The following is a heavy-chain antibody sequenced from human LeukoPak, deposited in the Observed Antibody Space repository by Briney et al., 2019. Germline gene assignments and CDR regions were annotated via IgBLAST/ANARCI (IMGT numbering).Heavy chain of an antibody. CDR1: GFIFSSFW. CDR2: IKQDGSLQ. V-gene: IGHV3-7*01. J-gene: IGHJ4*02. CDR3: ATSYDSSGCD. D-gene: IGHD3-22*01. Sequence: PGGSLRLFCTVSGFIFSSFWMAWARQAPGKGLEWVANIKQDGSLQHYGDSVKGRFTISRDNAKNSLYLQMNNLRAEDTALYYCATSYDSSGCDWGQGTLVTVSS.